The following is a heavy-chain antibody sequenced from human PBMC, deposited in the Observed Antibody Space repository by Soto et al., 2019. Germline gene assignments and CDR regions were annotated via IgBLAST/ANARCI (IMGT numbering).Heavy chain of an antibody. V-gene: IGHV3-23*01. CDR2: ISGSGGST. Sequence: GGSLRLSCAASGFTFSSYAMSWVRQAPGKGLEWVSAISGSGGSTYYADSVKGRFTISRDNSKNTLYLQMNSLRAEDTAVYYCAKSGYYYDILTGFGGYYGMDVWGQGTTVTVSS. CDR3: AKSGYYYDILTGFGGYYGMDV. CDR1: GFTFSSYA. D-gene: IGHD3-9*01. J-gene: IGHJ6*02.